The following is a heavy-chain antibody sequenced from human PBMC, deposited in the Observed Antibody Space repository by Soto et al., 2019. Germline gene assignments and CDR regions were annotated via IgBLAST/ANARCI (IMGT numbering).Heavy chain of an antibody. V-gene: IGHV3-11*01. CDR1: GFTFSDYY. CDR2: ISSSGSTI. J-gene: IGHJ5*02. CDR3: ARDDWIELMVSAIGWFEP. Sequence: PVGSLRLSCAASGFTFSDYYMSCIRHSPGKWLEWVSYISSSGSTIYYADSVKGRFTISRDNAKNSLFLQMNSLRVEDTAVYYCARDDWIELMVSAIGWFEPCGLGTLGNVSS. D-gene: IGHD2-8*01.